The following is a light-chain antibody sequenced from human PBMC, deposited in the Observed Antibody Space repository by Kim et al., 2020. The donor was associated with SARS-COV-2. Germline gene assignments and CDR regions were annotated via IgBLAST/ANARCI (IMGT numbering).Light chain of an antibody. V-gene: IGKV1-39*01. J-gene: IGKJ2*01. Sequence: SACVGDRVTITCRASQSISSYLDWYQQKPGKAPKLLIYAASSLQSGVPSRFSGSGSGTDFTLTISSLQPEDFATYYCQQSYSTPYTFGQGTKLEI. CDR3: QQSYSTPYT. CDR2: AAS. CDR1: QSISSY.